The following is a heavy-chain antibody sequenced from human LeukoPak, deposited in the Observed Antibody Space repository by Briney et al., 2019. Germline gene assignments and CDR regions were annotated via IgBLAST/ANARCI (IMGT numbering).Heavy chain of an antibody. CDR3: AKSGGWLNWFDP. V-gene: IGHV3-48*03. Sequence: GGSLRLSCAASGFTFSRYEMNWVRQAPGKGLEWVSYISSSDSSIYYADSVKGRFTISRDNSKNTLYLQMNSLRAEDTAVYYCAKSGGWLNWFDPWGQGTLVTVSS. D-gene: IGHD6-19*01. CDR1: GFTFSRYE. CDR2: ISSSDSSI. J-gene: IGHJ5*02.